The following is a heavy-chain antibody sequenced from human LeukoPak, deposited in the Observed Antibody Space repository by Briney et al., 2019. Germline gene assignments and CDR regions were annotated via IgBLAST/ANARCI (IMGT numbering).Heavy chain of an antibody. Sequence: SETLSLTCAVYGGSFSGYYWSWIRPPPGKGLEWIPEINHSGSTNYNPSLKSRVTISVDTSKNQFSLKLSSVTAAGTAVYYCARWVRYFDWLPYDAFDIWGQGTMVTVSS. CDR1: GGSFSGYY. CDR2: INHSGST. CDR3: ARWVRYFDWLPYDAFDI. J-gene: IGHJ3*02. D-gene: IGHD3-9*01. V-gene: IGHV4-34*01.